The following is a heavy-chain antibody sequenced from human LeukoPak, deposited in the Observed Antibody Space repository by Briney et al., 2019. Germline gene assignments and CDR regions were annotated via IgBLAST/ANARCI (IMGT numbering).Heavy chain of an antibody. D-gene: IGHD2-8*01. CDR1: GFTFSSYS. V-gene: IGHV3-21*04. Sequence: GGSLRLSCAASGFTFSSYSMNWVRQAPGKGLEWVSSISSSSSYIYYADSVKGRFTISRDNAKNSLYLQMNSLRADDTAVYYCALMVYALGAFDIWGQGTMVTVSS. CDR3: ALMVYALGAFDI. CDR2: ISSSSSYI. J-gene: IGHJ3*02.